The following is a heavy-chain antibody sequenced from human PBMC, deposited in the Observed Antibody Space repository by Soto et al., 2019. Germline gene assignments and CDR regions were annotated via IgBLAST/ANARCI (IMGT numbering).Heavy chain of an antibody. Sequence: PSETLSLTCAVYGGSFSGYYWSWIRQPPGKGLEWIGEINHSGSTNYNPSLKSQVTISVDTSKNQFSLKLSSVTAADTAVYYCARTLMMPSPHYYYYYMDVWGKGTTVTVSS. CDR1: GGSFSGYY. CDR2: INHSGST. V-gene: IGHV4-34*01. D-gene: IGHD3-16*01. J-gene: IGHJ6*03. CDR3: ARTLMMPSPHYYYYYMDV.